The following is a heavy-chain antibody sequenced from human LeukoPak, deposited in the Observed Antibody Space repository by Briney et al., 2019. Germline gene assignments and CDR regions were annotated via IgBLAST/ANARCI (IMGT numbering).Heavy chain of an antibody. D-gene: IGHD2-2*01. J-gene: IGHJ3*02. Sequence: ASVKVSCKASGYTFTSYGISWVRQAPGQGLEWMGWISTNTGDTSYSQNFQGRVTLTTDTSTTTVYMELRSLRSDDTAVYYCARDWYCTSTGCQDTFDIWGQGTMVTVSS. V-gene: IGHV1-18*01. CDR1: GYTFTSYG. CDR3: ARDWYCTSTGCQDTFDI. CDR2: ISTNTGDT.